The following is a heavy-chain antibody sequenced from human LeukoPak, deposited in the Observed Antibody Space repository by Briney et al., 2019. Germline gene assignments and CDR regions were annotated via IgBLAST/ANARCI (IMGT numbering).Heavy chain of an antibody. CDR2: IYHDGST. V-gene: IGHV4-38-2*02. J-gene: IGHJ1*01. CDR1: GYSISSGYY. D-gene: IGHD3-9*01. CDR3: ARVLSRPSSEYFQH. Sequence: SETLSLTCTVSGYSISSGYYWGWIRQPPGKGLEWIGSIYHDGSTYYNPSLKSRVTISVDTSKNQFSLKLSSVTAADTAVYYCARVLSRPSSEYFQHWGQGTLVTVSS.